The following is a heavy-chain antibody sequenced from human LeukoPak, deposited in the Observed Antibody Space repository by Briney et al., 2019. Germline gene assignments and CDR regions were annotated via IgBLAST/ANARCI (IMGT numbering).Heavy chain of an antibody. CDR3: ARDRVVAGPVWPAKRDYYGMDV. Sequence: GGSLRLSCAASGFTFSSYSMNWVRQAPGKGLEWVSYISSSSSTIYYADSVKGRFTISRDNAKNSLYLQMNSLRAEDTAVYYCARDRVVAGPVWPAKRDYYGMDVWGQGTTVTVSS. CDR1: GFTFSSYS. V-gene: IGHV3-48*04. CDR2: ISSSSSTI. J-gene: IGHJ6*02. D-gene: IGHD6-19*01.